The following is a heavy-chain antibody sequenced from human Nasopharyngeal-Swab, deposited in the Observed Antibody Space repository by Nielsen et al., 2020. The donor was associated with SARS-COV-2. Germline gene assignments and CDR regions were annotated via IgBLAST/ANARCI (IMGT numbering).Heavy chain of an antibody. Sequence: GGSLRLSCKGSGSSFTSYWIGWVRQMPGKGLEWMGIIYPGDSDTRYSPSFQGQVTISADKSISTAYLQWSSLKASDTAMYYCARHNCGGDCYSNDWYFDLWGRGTLVTVSS. J-gene: IGHJ2*01. CDR1: GSSFTSYW. D-gene: IGHD2-21*02. CDR2: IYPGDSDT. V-gene: IGHV5-51*01. CDR3: ARHNCGGDCYSNDWYFDL.